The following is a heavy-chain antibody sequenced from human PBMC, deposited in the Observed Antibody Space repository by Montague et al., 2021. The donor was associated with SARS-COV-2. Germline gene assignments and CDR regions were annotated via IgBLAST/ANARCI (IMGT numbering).Heavy chain of an antibody. D-gene: IGHD5-12*01. CDR3: ARDSVLIVATIGTLGFDY. Sequence: SLRLSCAASGFTFSSYAMHWVRQAPGKGLEWVAVISYDGGNKYYADSVKGRFTISRDNSKNTLYLQMNSLRAEDTAVYYCARDSVLIVATIGTLGFDYWGQGTLVTVSS. CDR2: ISYDGGNK. J-gene: IGHJ4*02. V-gene: IGHV3-30*04. CDR1: GFTFSSYA.